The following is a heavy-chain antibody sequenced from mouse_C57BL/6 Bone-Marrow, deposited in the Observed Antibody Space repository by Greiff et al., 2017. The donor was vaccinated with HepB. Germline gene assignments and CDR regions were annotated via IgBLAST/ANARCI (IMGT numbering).Heavy chain of an antibody. V-gene: IGHV7-3*01. Sequence: ESGGGLVQPGGSLSLSCAASGFTFTDYYMSWVRQPPGKALEWLGFIRNKANSYTTEYSASVKGRFTISRDNSQSILYLQMNALRAEDSATYYCARYHYYGSYYFDYWGQGTTLTVSS. CDR2: IRNKANSYTT. CDR1: GFTFTDYY. D-gene: IGHD1-1*01. CDR3: ARYHYYGSYYFDY. J-gene: IGHJ2*01.